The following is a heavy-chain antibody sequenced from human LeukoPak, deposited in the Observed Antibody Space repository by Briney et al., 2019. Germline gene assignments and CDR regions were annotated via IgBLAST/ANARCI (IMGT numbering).Heavy chain of an antibody. CDR2: IGSGSVDT. J-gene: IGHJ5*01. Sequence: PGGSLRLSCAASGFSFNIYAMAWVRQAPGKGLEWVSFIGSGSVDTYYADTVRGRFDISRDNSKNRLFLQMNSLRAEHIGVYYCATRLPFTALDSWGQGTLVTVSS. CDR1: GFSFNIYA. CDR3: ATRLPFTALDS. D-gene: IGHD2-15*01. V-gene: IGHV3-23*01.